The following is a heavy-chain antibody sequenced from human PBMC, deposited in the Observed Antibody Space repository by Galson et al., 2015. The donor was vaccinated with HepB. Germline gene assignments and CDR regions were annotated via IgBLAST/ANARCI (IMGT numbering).Heavy chain of an antibody. V-gene: IGHV4-39*01. CDR1: GGSISSSSYY. Sequence: ETLSLTCTVSGGSISSSSYYWGWIRQPPGKGLEWIGSIYYSGSTYYNPPLKSRVTISVDTSKNQFSLKLSSVTAADTAVYYCARGDTAMGLSNYYYYGMDVWGQGTTVTVSS. J-gene: IGHJ6*02. D-gene: IGHD5-18*01. CDR3: ARGDTAMGLSNYYYYGMDV. CDR2: IYYSGST.